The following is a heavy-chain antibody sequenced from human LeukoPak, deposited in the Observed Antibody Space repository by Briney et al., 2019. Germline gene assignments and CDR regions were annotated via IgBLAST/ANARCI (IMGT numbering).Heavy chain of an antibody. CDR3: ARAVMPPMKYYYGSGSYYTALYYFDY. J-gene: IGHJ4*02. V-gene: IGHV4-34*01. D-gene: IGHD3-10*01. CDR1: GGSFSGYY. Sequence: PSDTLSLTCAVYGGSFSGYYWSWIRQPPGKGLEWIREINHSGSTNYNPSLKSRVTISVDTSKNQFSLKLSSVTAADTAVYYCARAVMPPMKYYYGSGSYYTALYYFDYWGQGTLVTVSS. CDR2: INHSGST.